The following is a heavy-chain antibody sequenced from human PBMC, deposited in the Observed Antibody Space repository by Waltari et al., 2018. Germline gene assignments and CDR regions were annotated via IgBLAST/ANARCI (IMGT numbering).Heavy chain of an antibody. D-gene: IGHD6-13*01. CDR1: GYSISSGYY. J-gene: IGHJ4*02. Sequence: QVQLQESGPGLVKPSETLSLTCAVSGYSISSGYYWGWIRQPPGKGREWIGSIYHSGSTYYNPSRKIRVTIAVDTSKNQFSLKLSSVTAADTAVYYCARHRSSLDSSSFYFDYWGQGTLVTVSS. CDR2: IYHSGST. CDR3: ARHRSSLDSSSFYFDY. V-gene: IGHV4-38-2*01.